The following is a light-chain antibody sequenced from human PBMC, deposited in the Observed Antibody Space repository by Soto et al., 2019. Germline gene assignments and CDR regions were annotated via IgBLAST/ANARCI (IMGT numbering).Light chain of an antibody. J-gene: IGKJ2*01. Sequence: DIQMTQSPSSVSASVGDRVTITCRASQGVNNWLSWYQQKPGAAPKLLIYAASSLQSGVSSRFSGGGAGTADSLTISSRQPEDFSTYYYQQSSCSPHTFGQGTQLEI. CDR1: QGVNNW. CDR2: AAS. V-gene: IGKV1-12*01. CDR3: QQSSCSPHT.